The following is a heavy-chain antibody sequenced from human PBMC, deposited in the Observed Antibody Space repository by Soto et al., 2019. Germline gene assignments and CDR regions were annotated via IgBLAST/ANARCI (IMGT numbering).Heavy chain of an antibody. D-gene: IGHD6-6*01. J-gene: IGHJ6*02. V-gene: IGHV3-30*18. CDR1: GFTFSSYG. CDR2: ISYDGSNK. Sequence: QVQLVESGGGVVQPGRSLRLSCAASGFTFSSYGMHWVRQAPGKGLEWVAVISYDGSNKYYADSVKGRFTISRDNSKNTLYLQMNSLRAEDTAVYYCAKEGGIAARPPAYDYYYGMDVWGQGTTVTVSS. CDR3: AKEGGIAARPPAYDYYYGMDV.